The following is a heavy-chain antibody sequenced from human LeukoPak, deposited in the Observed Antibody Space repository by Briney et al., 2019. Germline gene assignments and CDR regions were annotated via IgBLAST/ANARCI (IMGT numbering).Heavy chain of an antibody. CDR1: GFTVSSNY. J-gene: IGHJ3*02. D-gene: IGHD3-9*01. CDR3: AKANTRYFDWLLAAFDI. CDR2: ISGSGGST. V-gene: IGHV3-23*01. Sequence: GGSLRLSCEASGFTVSSNYMSWVRQAPGKGLEWVSAISGSGGSTYYAGSVKGRFTISRDNSKNTLYLQMNSLRAEDTAVYYCAKANTRYFDWLLAAFDIWGQGTMVTVSS.